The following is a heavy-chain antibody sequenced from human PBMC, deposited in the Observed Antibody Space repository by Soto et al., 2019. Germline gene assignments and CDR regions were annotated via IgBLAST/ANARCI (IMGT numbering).Heavy chain of an antibody. CDR2: INYSGST. D-gene: IGHD3-9*01. CDR1: GGSISSYY. CDR3: ARAGYDILTGYSNFDY. J-gene: IGHJ4*02. Sequence: SETLSLTCTVSGGSISSYYWSWIRQPPGKGLEWIGYINYSGSTNYNPSLKSRATISVDTSKNQFPLKLSSVTAADTAVYYCARAGYDILTGYSNFDYWGRGTLVTVSS. V-gene: IGHV4-59*01.